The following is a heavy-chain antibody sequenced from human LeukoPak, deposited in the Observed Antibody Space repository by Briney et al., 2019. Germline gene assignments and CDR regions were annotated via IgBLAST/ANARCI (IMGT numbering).Heavy chain of an antibody. CDR1: GYTLTELS. Sequence: ASVKVSYKVSGYTLTELSMHWVRQAPGKGLEWMGGFDPEDGEAIYAQKFQGRVTMTEDTSTDTAYMELSSLRSEDTAVYYCATASDDYGDYGYWGQGTLVTVSS. CDR3: ATASDDYGDYGY. J-gene: IGHJ4*02. CDR2: FDPEDGEA. V-gene: IGHV1-24*01. D-gene: IGHD4-17*01.